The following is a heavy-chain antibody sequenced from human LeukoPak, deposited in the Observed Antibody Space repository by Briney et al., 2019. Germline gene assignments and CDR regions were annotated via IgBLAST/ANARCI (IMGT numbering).Heavy chain of an antibody. Sequence: GGSLRLSCAASGFTFSTYYMNWVRQAPGKGLDWVANIKQDGSEKYYVDSVKGRFTISRDNSKNTLYLQMNSLRAEDTAVYYCAGYVWGTTWDYWGQGTLVTVSS. CDR2: IKQDGSEK. V-gene: IGHV3-7*03. CDR3: AGYVWGTTWDY. J-gene: IGHJ4*02. D-gene: IGHD3-16*01. CDR1: GFTFSTYY.